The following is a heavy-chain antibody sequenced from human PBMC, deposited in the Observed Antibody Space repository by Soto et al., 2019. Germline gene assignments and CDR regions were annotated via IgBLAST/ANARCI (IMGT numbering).Heavy chain of an antibody. CDR2: IYYSGST. CDR1: GGSISSGGHY. CDR3: ARALVVPADHYYYGMDV. D-gene: IGHD2-2*01. Sequence: SETLSLTCTVSGGSISSGGHYWSWVRQHPGKGLEWIGYIYYSGSTYYNPSLKSRVTISVDTSKNHFSLELASVTAADTAVFYCARALVVPADHYYYGMDVWGQGTTVTAP. J-gene: IGHJ6*02. V-gene: IGHV4-31*03.